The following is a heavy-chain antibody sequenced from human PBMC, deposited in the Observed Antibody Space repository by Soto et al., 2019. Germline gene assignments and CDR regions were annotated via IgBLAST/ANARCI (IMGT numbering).Heavy chain of an antibody. D-gene: IGHD2-21*02. CDR1: GYIFTKYG. Sequence: QVQVVQSGPELKKPGASVRVSCKAQGYIFTKYGIGWVRQAPGHGLEWMGLINVYNGDRKVAQQFQDRVSMTTDTATDTAYMELKSLRSGDTAVYYCARLQLGGDRMLNWFDPCGQGTLVTVSS. V-gene: IGHV1-18*01. CDR3: ARLQLGGDRMLNWFDP. J-gene: IGHJ5*02. CDR2: INVYNGDR.